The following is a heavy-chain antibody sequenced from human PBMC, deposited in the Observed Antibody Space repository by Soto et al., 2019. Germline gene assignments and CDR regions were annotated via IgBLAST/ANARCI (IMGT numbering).Heavy chain of an antibody. D-gene: IGHD2-15*01. J-gene: IGHJ6*02. CDR2: ISYDGNNK. Sequence: QVQLVESGGGVVQPGRSLRLSCAASGFTFSNYAMYWVRQAPGKGLEWVAVISYDGNNKYYADSVKGRFTISRDNSKNTLYLQVNSLRAEDTAVYYCARAGCDGGTCYTLVGLRYGMDVWGQGTTVTVSS. V-gene: IGHV3-30-3*01. CDR1: GFTFSNYA. CDR3: ARAGCDGGTCYTLVGLRYGMDV.